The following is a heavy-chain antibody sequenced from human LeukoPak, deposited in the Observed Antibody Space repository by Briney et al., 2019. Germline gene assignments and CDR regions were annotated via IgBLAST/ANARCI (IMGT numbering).Heavy chain of an antibody. CDR3: ARSGTGVRGYSYGYDWYFDL. V-gene: IGHV3-21*01. Sequence: GSLRLSCAASGFTFSSYSMNWVRQAPGKGLEWVSSISSSSYIYYADSVKGRFTISRDNAKNSLYLQMNSLRAEDTAVYYCARSGTGVRGYSYGYDWYFDLWGRGTLVTVSS. D-gene: IGHD5-18*01. CDR1: GFTFSSYS. CDR2: ISSSSYI. J-gene: IGHJ2*01.